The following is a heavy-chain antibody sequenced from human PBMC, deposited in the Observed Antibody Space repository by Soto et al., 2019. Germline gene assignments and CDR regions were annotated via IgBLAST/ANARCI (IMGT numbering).Heavy chain of an antibody. J-gene: IGHJ4*02. CDR3: ASHNNPHYLIDNFDY. V-gene: IGHV3-30*04. Sequence: GGSLRLSCAASGFTFGSYAMHWVRQAPGKGLEWVAVISYDGRNKYYADSVKGRFTISRDKSKNTLYLQVNSLRAEDTAGYYCASHNNPHYLIDNFDYWGQGTLVTVSS. CDR1: GFTFGSYA. CDR2: ISYDGRNK. D-gene: IGHD3-10*01.